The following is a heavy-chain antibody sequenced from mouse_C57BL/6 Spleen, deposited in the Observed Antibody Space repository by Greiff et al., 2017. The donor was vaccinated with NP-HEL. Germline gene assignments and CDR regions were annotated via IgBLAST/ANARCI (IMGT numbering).Heavy chain of an antibody. Sequence: QVQLQQPGAELVMPGASVKLSCKASGYTFTSYWLHWVKQRPGQGLAWIGEIDPSDSYTNYTQKFKGKSTVTVDTSSSTAYMQLSSLTSEYSAVYYCATRDYFDYWGQGTTLTVSS. CDR3: ATRDYFDY. J-gene: IGHJ2*01. V-gene: IGHV1-69*01. CDR1: GYTFTSYW. CDR2: IDPSDSYT.